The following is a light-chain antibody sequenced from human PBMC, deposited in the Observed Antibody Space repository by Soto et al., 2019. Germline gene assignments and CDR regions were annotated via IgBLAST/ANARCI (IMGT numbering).Light chain of an antibody. V-gene: IGKV3-11*01. CDR3: QQRSNWPIT. Sequence: EIGLTQSPATLSLSPGKRATLSCRASQSVSSYLAWYQQKPGQAPRLLIYDASNRATGIPARFSGSGSGPDFTLTLSSLEPEDLAVYYGQQRSNWPITFGPGTKVDIK. CDR2: DAS. CDR1: QSVSSY. J-gene: IGKJ3*01.